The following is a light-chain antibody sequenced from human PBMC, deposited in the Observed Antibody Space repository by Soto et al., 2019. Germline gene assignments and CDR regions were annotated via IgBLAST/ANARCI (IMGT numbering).Light chain of an antibody. Sequence: DIQMTQSPSSLSASVGDRVTITCRASQGIRHDLGWYHQKPGKAPKRLIYSASSLESGVPSRFSGSGSGTEFSLTISSLQPEDFATYYCHHYNTYSTFGQGTKVDIK. V-gene: IGKV1-17*01. CDR1: QGIRHD. CDR3: HHYNTYST. CDR2: SAS. J-gene: IGKJ1*01.